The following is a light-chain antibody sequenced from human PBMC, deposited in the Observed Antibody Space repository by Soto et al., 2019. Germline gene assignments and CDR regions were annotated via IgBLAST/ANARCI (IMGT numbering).Light chain of an antibody. V-gene: IGKV3-20*01. Sequence: EMVWTQSPGTLSLSPGQRATLSCRASQSVSSSYSAWYQQKPGQAPRLLIYGASSRATGIPDRFSGSGSGTDFTLTISRLEVEDFAVYYCQQYGSSPITFGQGTRLEMK. CDR3: QQYGSSPIT. CDR2: GAS. CDR1: QSVSSSY. J-gene: IGKJ5*01.